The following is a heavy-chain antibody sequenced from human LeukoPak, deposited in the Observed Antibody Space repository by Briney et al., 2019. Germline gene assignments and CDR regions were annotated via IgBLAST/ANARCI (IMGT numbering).Heavy chain of an antibody. CDR2: IIPILGIA. Sequence: LVKVSCKASGGTFSSYAISWVRQAPGQGLEWMGRIIPILGIANYAQKFQGRVTITADKSTSTAYMELSSLRSEDTAVYYCARLRYYGSGSYGAVDYWGQGTLVTVSS. J-gene: IGHJ4*02. CDR1: GGTFSSYA. CDR3: ARLRYYGSGSYGAVDY. V-gene: IGHV1-69*04. D-gene: IGHD3-10*01.